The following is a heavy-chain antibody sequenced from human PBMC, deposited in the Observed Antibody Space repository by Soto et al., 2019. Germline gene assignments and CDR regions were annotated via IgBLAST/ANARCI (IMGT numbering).Heavy chain of an antibody. CDR3: ARDGIFGVVTPSSYYFDY. D-gene: IGHD3-3*01. Sequence: ASVKVSCKASGYTFTSYGISWVRQAPGQGLEWMGWISAYNGNTNYAQKLQGRVTMTTDTSTSTAYMELRSLRSDDTAVYYCARDGIFGVVTPSSYYFDYWGQGTLVTVSS. V-gene: IGHV1-18*01. CDR1: GYTFTSYG. J-gene: IGHJ4*02. CDR2: ISAYNGNT.